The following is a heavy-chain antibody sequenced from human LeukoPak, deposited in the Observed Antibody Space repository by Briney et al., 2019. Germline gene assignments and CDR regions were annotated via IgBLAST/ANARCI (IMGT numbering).Heavy chain of an antibody. CDR2: ISTSNGNT. CDR1: GYTFTSYD. J-gene: IGHJ4*02. D-gene: IGHD6-13*01. Sequence: ASVKVSCKASGYTFTSYDISWVRQAPGQGLEWMGWISTSNGNTKHAQRVQGRVTLTTDTSTSTAYMELRSLRSDDTAVYYCARGTSRIAATAPYDYWGQGTLVTVSS. V-gene: IGHV1-18*01. CDR3: ARGTSRIAATAPYDY.